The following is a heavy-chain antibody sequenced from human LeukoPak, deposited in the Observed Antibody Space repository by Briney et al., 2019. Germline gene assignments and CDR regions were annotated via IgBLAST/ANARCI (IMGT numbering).Heavy chain of an antibody. Sequence: SETLSLTCTVSGDSITSYYWSWIRQPAGKGLEWIGRIYTGGSTNYSPSLKSRVTMSVDTSKNQFSLKLSSVTAADTAVYYCARVRDYGDYTGWGQGTLVTVSS. D-gene: IGHD4-17*01. CDR1: GDSITSYY. J-gene: IGHJ4*02. CDR2: IYTGGST. CDR3: ARVRDYGDYTG. V-gene: IGHV4-4*07.